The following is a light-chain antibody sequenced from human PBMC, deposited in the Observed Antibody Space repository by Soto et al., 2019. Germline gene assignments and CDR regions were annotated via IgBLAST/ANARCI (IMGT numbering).Light chain of an antibody. Sequence: QSVLTQPASVSGSPGQSIAISCTGSSSDVGIYNYVSWYQQHPGKVPKLIIYEVTNRPSGVSNRFSGSKSGNTASLTISGLQAEDEADYYCSSYTTSSTRVFGTGPKLTVL. V-gene: IGLV2-14*01. J-gene: IGLJ1*01. CDR3: SSYTTSSTRV. CDR2: EVT. CDR1: SSDVGIYNY.